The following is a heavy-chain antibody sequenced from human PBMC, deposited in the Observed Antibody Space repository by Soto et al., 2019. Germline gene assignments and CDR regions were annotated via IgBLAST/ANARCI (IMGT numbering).Heavy chain of an antibody. CDR1: DGSSSSHY. J-gene: IGHJ6*02. V-gene: IGHV4-59*08. CDR2: IYYSGST. D-gene: IGHD3-10*01. CDR3: ASGRALLWFGELSDYYYYGMDV. Sequence: PSETLSLTCTVSDGSSSSHYWCWIGQPPGKGLKWIGYIYYSGSTNYNPSQKSRVTISVDTSKNQFSLKLSSVIAADTAVYYRASGRALLWFGELSDYYYYGMDVWGQGTTVT.